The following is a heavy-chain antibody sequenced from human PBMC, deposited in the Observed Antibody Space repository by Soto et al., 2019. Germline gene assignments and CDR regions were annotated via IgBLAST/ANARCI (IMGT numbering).Heavy chain of an antibody. CDR1: GFNFDNYG. D-gene: IGHD1-7*01. J-gene: IGHJ4*02. CDR2: ITYDGSNK. CDR3: AKDRVGGTFYTPLGF. Sequence: GASVKVSFQASGFNFDNYGMHWFRQAPGKGLEWVAVITYDGSNKYYADSVKGRFTISRDNSKNTLSLHLNTLKPEDTAVYHCAKDRVGGTFYTPLGFWGQGTLVTVSS. V-gene: IGHV3-30*18.